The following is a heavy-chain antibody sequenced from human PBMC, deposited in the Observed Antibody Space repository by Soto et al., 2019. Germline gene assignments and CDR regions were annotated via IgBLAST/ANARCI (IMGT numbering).Heavy chain of an antibody. J-gene: IGHJ6*02. D-gene: IGHD3-10*01. V-gene: IGHV3-33*01. CDR3: ARDDEYSGNGMDV. Sequence: QVQLVESGGGVVQPGRSLRLSCAASGFTFSNYGMHWVRQAPGKGLEWVAVIFNDGSNRYHADSVKDRFTISRDNSKNTLYLQMNSLRAEDTAVYYCARDDEYSGNGMDVWGQGTTVTVS. CDR1: GFTFSNYG. CDR2: IFNDGSNR.